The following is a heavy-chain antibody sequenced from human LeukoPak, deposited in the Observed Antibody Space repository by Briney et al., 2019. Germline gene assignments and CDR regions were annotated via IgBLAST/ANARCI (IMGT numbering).Heavy chain of an antibody. V-gene: IGHV3-21*01. Sequence: GGSLRLSCAASGFTFSSYSMNWVRQARGKGLEWVSSISSSSSSYIYYADSVKGRFTISRDNAKNSLYLQMNSLRVEDTAVYYCASHRRQYYFDYWGQGTLVTVSS. J-gene: IGHJ4*02. CDR2: ISSSSSSYI. CDR1: GFTFSSYS. CDR3: ASHRRQYYFDY.